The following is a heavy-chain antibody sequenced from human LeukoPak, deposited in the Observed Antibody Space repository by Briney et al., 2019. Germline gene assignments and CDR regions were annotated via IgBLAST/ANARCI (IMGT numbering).Heavy chain of an antibody. D-gene: IGHD6-13*01. V-gene: IGHV4-4*07. CDR1: GGSISSYY. CDR2: IYTSGST. CDR3: ARGIAAAGMVYYFDY. J-gene: IGHJ4*02. Sequence: PSETLSLTCTDSGGSISSYYWSWIRQPAGKGLEWIGRIYTSGSTNYNPSLKSRVTMSVDTSKNQFSLKLSSVTAADTAVYYCARGIAAAGMVYYFDYWGQGTLVTVSS.